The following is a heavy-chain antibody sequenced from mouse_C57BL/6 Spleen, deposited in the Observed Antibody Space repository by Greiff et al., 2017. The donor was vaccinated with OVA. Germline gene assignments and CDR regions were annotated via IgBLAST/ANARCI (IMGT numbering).Heavy chain of an antibody. V-gene: IGHV5-6*02. J-gene: IGHJ4*01. CDR3: ARHYYGRSYEYSAMDY. Sequence: DVKLVESGGDLVKPGGSLKLSCAASGFTFSSYGMSWVRQTPDKRLEWVATISSGGSYTYYPDSVKGRYTISRDNAKNTLYLHMSSLKSESTAMYYYARHYYGRSYEYSAMDYWGQGTSVTVSS. D-gene: IGHD1-1*01. CDR1: GFTFSSYG. CDR2: ISSGGSYT.